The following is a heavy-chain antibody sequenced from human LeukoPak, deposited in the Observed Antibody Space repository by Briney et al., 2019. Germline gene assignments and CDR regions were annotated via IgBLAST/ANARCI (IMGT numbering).Heavy chain of an antibody. CDR2: IYYTGST. CDR3: ARGTVAGPYDAFNM. D-gene: IGHD6-19*01. CDR1: GGSISSYY. Sequence: SETLSLTCNVSGGSISSYYWSWIRQPPGKGLEWIGYIYYTGSTKYNPSLKSRVTISVDPSKNQFSLKLTSMTAADTAVYYCARGTVAGPYDAFNMWGQGTMVTASS. J-gene: IGHJ3*02. V-gene: IGHV4-59*01.